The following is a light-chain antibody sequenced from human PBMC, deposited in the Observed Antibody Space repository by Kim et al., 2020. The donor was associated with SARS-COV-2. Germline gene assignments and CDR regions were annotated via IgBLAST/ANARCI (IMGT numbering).Light chain of an antibody. J-gene: IGKJ5*01. CDR3: QHYGSSSIT. CDR2: GAS. CDR1: QSVSSTY. V-gene: IGKV3-20*01. Sequence: SPGERAPLSCRASQSVSSTYLAWYQQKPGQAPRLLIYGASSRATGIPDRFSGSGSGTDFTLTISRLEPEDFAVFYCQHYGSSSITFGQGTRLEIK.